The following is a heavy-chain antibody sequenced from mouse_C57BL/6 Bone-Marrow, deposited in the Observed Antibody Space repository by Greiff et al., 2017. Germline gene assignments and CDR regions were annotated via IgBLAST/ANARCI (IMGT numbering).Heavy chain of an antibody. CDR1: GFNIKDDY. CDR3: TTGGYDEGGFDY. D-gene: IGHD2-2*01. Sequence: VQLQQSGAELVRPGASVTLSCTASGFNIKDDYMHWVKQRPEQGLEWIGWIDPENGDTEYASKFPGKATITADPTSNTAYLQLSSLTSEATAVYYCTTGGYDEGGFDYWGQGTTLTGSS. CDR2: IDPENGDT. V-gene: IGHV14-4*01. J-gene: IGHJ2*01.